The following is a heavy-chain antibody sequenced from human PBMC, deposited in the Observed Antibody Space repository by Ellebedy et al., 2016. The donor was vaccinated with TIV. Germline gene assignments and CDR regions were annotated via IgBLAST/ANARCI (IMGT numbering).Heavy chain of an antibody. CDR1: GYSFSTYW. J-gene: IGHJ5*01. D-gene: IGHD3-9*01. CDR3: ARHRLRYFDWFES. CDR2: IDPNGSYT. V-gene: IGHV5-10-1*01. Sequence: GESLKISCKGSGYSFSTYWISWVRQLPGQGLELRGKIDPNGSYTTYSPSFQGHVTISVDRSIGTAYLQWGSLKSSDTAMYYCARHRLRYFDWFESWGQGTLVTVSS.